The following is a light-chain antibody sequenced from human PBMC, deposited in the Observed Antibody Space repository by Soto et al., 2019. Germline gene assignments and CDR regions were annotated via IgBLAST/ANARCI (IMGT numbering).Light chain of an antibody. CDR2: DAS. CDR3: QQTYNAPRT. Sequence: DIQMTQSPSTLSASVGDRVTITCRASQNVNKWLAWFQQKPGKAPKLLIFDASRLESGVPSRFSGSGSGTDFSLTISSLQPEDFATYYCQQTYNAPRTFGQGTKVDIK. V-gene: IGKV1-5*01. CDR1: QNVNKW. J-gene: IGKJ1*01.